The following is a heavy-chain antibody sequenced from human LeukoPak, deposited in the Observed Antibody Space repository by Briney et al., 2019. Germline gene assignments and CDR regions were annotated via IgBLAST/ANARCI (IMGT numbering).Heavy chain of an antibody. CDR3: AKRLSRYSYGFLPDY. Sequence: PGGSLRLSCAASGFTFSSYGMHWVRQAPGKGLGWVAVISYDGSNKYYADSVKGRFTISRDNSKNTLYLQMNSLRAEDTAVYYCAKRLSRYSYGFLPDYWGQGTLVTVSS. J-gene: IGHJ4*02. D-gene: IGHD5-18*01. CDR2: ISYDGSNK. CDR1: GFTFSSYG. V-gene: IGHV3-30*18.